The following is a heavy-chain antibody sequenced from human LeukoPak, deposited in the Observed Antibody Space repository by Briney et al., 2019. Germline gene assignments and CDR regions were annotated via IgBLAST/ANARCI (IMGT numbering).Heavy chain of an antibody. CDR1: GFTFSSYA. CDR3: ARASFDY. CDR2: IKQDGSEK. V-gene: IGHV3-7*04. Sequence: GGSLRLSCAASGFTFSSYAMSWVRQASGKGLEWVANIKQDGSEKYYVDSVKGRFTISRDNAKNSLYLQMNSLRAEDTAVYYCARASFDYWGQGTLVTVSS. J-gene: IGHJ4*02.